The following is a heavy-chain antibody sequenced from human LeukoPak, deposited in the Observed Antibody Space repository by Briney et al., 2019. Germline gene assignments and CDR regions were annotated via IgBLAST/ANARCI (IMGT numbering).Heavy chain of an antibody. CDR1: GFPFSSHG. CDR3: AKPRPTVTTDGRYFDY. D-gene: IGHD4-17*01. Sequence: GGSLRLSCAGSGFPFSSHGMNWVRQAPGKGLEWVSYISSSGSTIYYADSVKGRFTISRDNAKNSLYLQMNSLRAEDTAVYYCAKPRPTVTTDGRYFDYWGQGTLVTVSS. V-gene: IGHV3-48*03. CDR2: ISSSGSTI. J-gene: IGHJ4*02.